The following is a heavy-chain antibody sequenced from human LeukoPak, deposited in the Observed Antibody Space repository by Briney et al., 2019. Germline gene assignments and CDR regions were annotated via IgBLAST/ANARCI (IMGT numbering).Heavy chain of an antibody. V-gene: IGHV4-59*01. J-gene: IGHJ6*02. CDR2: IYYSGST. Sequence: SETLSLTCTVSGGSISSYYWSWIRQPPGKGLEWIGYIYYSGSTIYNPSLKSRVTISVDTSKNQFSLKLSSVTAADTAVYYCARATPSKYCSSTSCYILLVSGGMDVWGQGTTVTVSS. CDR3: ARATPSKYCSSTSCYILLVSGGMDV. D-gene: IGHD2-2*02. CDR1: GGSISSYY.